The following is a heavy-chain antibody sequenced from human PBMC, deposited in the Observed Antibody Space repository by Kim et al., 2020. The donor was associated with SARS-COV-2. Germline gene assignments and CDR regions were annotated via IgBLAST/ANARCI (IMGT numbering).Heavy chain of an antibody. D-gene: IGHD6-19*01. CDR3: ARNISGFDY. V-gene: IGHV1-18*01. Sequence: GQTNYAQKCQGRLTMTRDTSTNTVYMEFRSLISDDTAVYYCARNISGFDYWGQGTLLTVSS. CDR2: GQT. J-gene: IGHJ4*02.